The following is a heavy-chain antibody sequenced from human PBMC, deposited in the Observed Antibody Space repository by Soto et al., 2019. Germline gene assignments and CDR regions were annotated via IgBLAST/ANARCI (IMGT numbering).Heavy chain of an antibody. CDR2: IDHSGST. V-gene: IGHV4-34*01. CDR1: GGSFSGYY. Sequence: PSETLSLTCAVYGGSFSGYYWSWVRQPPGKGLEWIGEIDHSGSTNYNPSLKSRVTISVDTSKNQFSLKVNSVTAADTAVYYCARELGYYDSSALDSWGQGILVTVSS. CDR3: ARELGYYDSSALDS. J-gene: IGHJ4*02. D-gene: IGHD3-22*01.